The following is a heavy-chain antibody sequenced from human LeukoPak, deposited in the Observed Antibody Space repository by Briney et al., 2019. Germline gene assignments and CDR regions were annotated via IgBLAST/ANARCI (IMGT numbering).Heavy chain of an antibody. CDR3: SRDPGGTYSGYNFLDY. D-gene: IGHD5-12*01. V-gene: IGHV3-49*04. Sequence: GGSLRLSCTASGFTFGDYTMSWVRQAPGKGLEWVGFIRGKDYGGTTEYAATVKGRLTISRDDSKSIAYLQMNSLKTEDTAVYYCSRDPGGTYSGYNFLDYWGQGTLVTVSS. J-gene: IGHJ4*02. CDR2: IRGKDYGGTT. CDR1: GFTFGDYT.